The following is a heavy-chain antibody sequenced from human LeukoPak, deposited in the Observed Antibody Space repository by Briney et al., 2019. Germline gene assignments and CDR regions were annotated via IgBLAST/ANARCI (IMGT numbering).Heavy chain of an antibody. D-gene: IGHD2-2*01. CDR3: ARDPSSTSSIAFDI. Sequence: GGSLRLSCAASGFTFSSYEMNWVRQAPGKGLEWVSYISSSGSTIYYADSVKGRFTISRDNAKNSLYLQMNSLRAEDTAVYYCARDPSSTSSIAFDIWGQGTMVTVSS. J-gene: IGHJ3*02. V-gene: IGHV3-48*03. CDR1: GFTFSSYE. CDR2: ISSSGSTI.